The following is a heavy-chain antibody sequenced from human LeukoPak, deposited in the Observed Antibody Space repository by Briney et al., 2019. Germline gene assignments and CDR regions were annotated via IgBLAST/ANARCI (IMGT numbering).Heavy chain of an antibody. CDR2: INSDGSTT. J-gene: IGHJ4*02. CDR3: AGLRGKITTIDY. CDR1: EFTFSSYW. V-gene: IGHV3-74*03. Sequence: PGGSLRLSCVASEFTFSSYWMHWVRQAPGEGLVWVSVINSDGSTTLYADSVKGRFTISRDNAKNTLYLQMNSLRAEDTAVYYCAGLRGKITTIDYWAQATLVTVSS. D-gene: IGHD4-11*01.